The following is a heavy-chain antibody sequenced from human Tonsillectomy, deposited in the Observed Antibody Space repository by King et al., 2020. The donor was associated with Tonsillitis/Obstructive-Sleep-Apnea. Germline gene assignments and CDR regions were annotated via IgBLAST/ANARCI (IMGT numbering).Heavy chain of an antibody. J-gene: IGHJ3*01. CDR1: GFIFSDYG. CDR2: IWYDGSNQ. Sequence: VQLVESGGGVVQPGRSLRLSCAAAGFIFSDYGMLWVRQAPGKGLEWVAVIWYDGSNQYYADSVRGRFTISRDSSKSTLYLQMKRLRVEDTAVYYCARGSSCAGATCSSDAFNVWGQGSMVTVSS. V-gene: IGHV3-33*01. CDR3: ARGSSCAGATCSSDAFNV. D-gene: IGHD2-21*01.